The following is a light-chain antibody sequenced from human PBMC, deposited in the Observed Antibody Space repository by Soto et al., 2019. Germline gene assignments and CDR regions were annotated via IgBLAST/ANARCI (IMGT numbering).Light chain of an antibody. J-gene: IGKJ1*01. CDR1: QSISSY. V-gene: IGKV1-39*01. CDR3: QQSSSTPPWT. Sequence: DIQRTQSASSLSASVGDRVTITCRASQSISSYLNWYQQKPGEAPKLLIYAASNLQSGVPSRFSGSVSGTDFTLTISSLQPEDFATYFGQQSSSTPPWTFGQGTKVDIK. CDR2: AAS.